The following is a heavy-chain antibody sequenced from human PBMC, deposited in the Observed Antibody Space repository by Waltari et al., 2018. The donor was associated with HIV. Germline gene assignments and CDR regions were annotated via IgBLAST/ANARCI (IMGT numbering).Heavy chain of an antibody. Sequence: EVQLVESGGGLIQPGGSLRLSCAASGFTVSSVYMSWVRQAPGKGLEWVSVIHSSEGTNYADSGKGRFTISRDNYKNTLYLQMNSLGAEDTAVYYCARDTTVVGTRYFDYWGRGTLVTVSS. J-gene: IGHJ4*02. CDR3: ARDTTVVGTRYFDY. D-gene: IGHD6-13*01. CDR1: GFTVSSVY. V-gene: IGHV3-53*01. CDR2: IHSSEGT.